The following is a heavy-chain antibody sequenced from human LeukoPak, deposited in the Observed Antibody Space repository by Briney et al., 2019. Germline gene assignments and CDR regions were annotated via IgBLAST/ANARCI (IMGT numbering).Heavy chain of an antibody. V-gene: IGHV4-59*12. CDR1: GASLRGSY. CDR3: ARDCCGYRSWFDP. D-gene: IGHD6-25*01. CDR2: VHYSGST. J-gene: IGHJ5*02. Sequence: SETLSLTCTVSGASLRGSYWSWLRLPPGKGLEWIGYVHYSGSTKYNTSLKSRLTVSVDTSKNQFSLSLTSVTAADTAVYYCARDCCGYRSWFDPWSQGTPVTVSS.